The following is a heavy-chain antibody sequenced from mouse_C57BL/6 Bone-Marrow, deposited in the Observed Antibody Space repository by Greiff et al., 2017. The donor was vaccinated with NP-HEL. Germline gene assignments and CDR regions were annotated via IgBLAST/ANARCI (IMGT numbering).Heavy chain of an antibody. D-gene: IGHD1-1*01. CDR2: INPGSGGT. J-gene: IGHJ4*01. V-gene: IGHV1-54*01. CDR3: AREGELVRGGKYAMDY. Sequence: QVQLQQSGAELVRPGTSVKVSCKASGYAFTNYLIEWVKQRPGQGLEWIGVINPGSGGTNYNEKFKGKATLTADKSSSTAYMQLSSLTSEDSAVYYGAREGELVRGGKYAMDYWGQGTSVTVSS. CDR1: GYAFTNYL.